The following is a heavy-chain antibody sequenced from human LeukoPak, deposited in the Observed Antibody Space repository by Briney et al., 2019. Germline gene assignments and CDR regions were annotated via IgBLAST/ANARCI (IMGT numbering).Heavy chain of an antibody. D-gene: IGHD3-10*01. CDR1: GDSFSSSYYY. CDR2: IYFTGST. CDR3: ARTPYGSGSYHH. Sequence: SETLSLTCTVSGDSFSSSYYYWGWIRQPPGRGLEWIGSIYFTGSTYYNPSLKSRVTISVDTSKNQFSLKMSSVTAADTAVYYCARTPYGSGSYHHWGQGTLVTVSS. J-gene: IGHJ5*02. V-gene: IGHV4-39*07.